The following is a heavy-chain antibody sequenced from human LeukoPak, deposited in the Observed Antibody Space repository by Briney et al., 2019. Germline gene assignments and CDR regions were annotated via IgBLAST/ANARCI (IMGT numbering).Heavy chain of an antibody. CDR1: GFTFSSYA. J-gene: IGHJ4*02. V-gene: IGHV3-23*01. D-gene: IGHD2-8*01. CDR2: ISGSGGST. Sequence: GGSLRLSCAASGFTFSSYAMSWVRHAPGKGLEWVSAISGSGGSTYYADSVKGRFTISRDNSKNTLYLQMNSLRAEDTAVYYCARDPPAVSINTYAWGQGTLVTVSS. CDR3: ARDPPAVSINTYA.